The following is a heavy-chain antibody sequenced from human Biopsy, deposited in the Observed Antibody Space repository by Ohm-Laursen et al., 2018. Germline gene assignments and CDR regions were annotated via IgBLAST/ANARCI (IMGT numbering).Heavy chain of an antibody. J-gene: IGHJ3*01. D-gene: IGHD2/OR15-2a*01. V-gene: IGHV1-69*13. CDR2: RIPYFNTI. CDR3: VGGQRGPPIGVTVPGDAFDL. CDR1: GVTFDTYA. Sequence: SVKASCKSSGVTFDTYAFGWVRQAPGQGLEWMGGRIPYFNTIYYARNFQDRAVITADRSARTTDMQLSGLRPDDTAVYYCVGGQRGPPIGVTVPGDAFDLWGPGTMVTVSP.